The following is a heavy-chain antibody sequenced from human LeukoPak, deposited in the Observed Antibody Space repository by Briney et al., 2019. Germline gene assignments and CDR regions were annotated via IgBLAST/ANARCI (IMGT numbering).Heavy chain of an antibody. CDR1: GFTFSSYD. CDR2: IGKAGDT. J-gene: IGHJ6*02. CDR3: VRDPSGWGMDV. V-gene: IGHV3-13*01. Sequence: GGSLRLSCVASGFTFSSYDMHWVRQGKGKGLEWVSDIGKAGDTYYADSVKGRFTISRENAKNSLYLQMNSLRDGDTAVYYCVRDPSGWGMDVWGQGTTVTVSS.